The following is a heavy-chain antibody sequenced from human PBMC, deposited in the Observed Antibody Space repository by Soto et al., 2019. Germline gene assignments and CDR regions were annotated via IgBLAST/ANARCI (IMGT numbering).Heavy chain of an antibody. CDR2: IGSSDNII. J-gene: IGHJ4*02. Sequence: PGGSLRLSCAASGFTFSYYYMSWIRQAPGKGLEWVSYIGSSDNIIYYADSVKGRFTISRDNAKNSLYLQMNSLRAEDTAVYYCARDLGYYESSGYFDYWGQGILVTVSS. V-gene: IGHV3-11*01. D-gene: IGHD3-22*01. CDR1: GFTFSYYY. CDR3: ARDLGYYESSGYFDY.